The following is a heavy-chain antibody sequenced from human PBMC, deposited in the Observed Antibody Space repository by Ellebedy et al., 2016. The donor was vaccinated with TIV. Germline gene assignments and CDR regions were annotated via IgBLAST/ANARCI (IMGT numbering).Heavy chain of an antibody. CDR3: ARIRVVTAIRYYYYGMDV. Sequence: SGPTLVXPTQTLTLTCTFSGFSLRPSGMCVRWIRQPPGKALEWLALIDWDDDKYYSTSLKTRLTISKDTSKNQVVLTMTNMDPVDTATYYCARIRVVTAIRYYYYGMDVWGQGTTVTVSS. J-gene: IGHJ6*02. D-gene: IGHD2-21*02. V-gene: IGHV2-70*01. CDR1: GFSLRPSGMC. CDR2: IDWDDDK.